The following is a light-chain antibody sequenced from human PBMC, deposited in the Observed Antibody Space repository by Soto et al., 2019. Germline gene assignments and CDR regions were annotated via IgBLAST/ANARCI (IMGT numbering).Light chain of an antibody. CDR1: QSVSSSY. J-gene: IGKJ1*01. Sequence: EIVLTQSPGTLSLSPGERATLSCRASQSVSSSYLAWYQQKPGQAPRLLSYGASSSATFIPGKFSGRGSGTGFTLTIITLEPEDWAWYYCQQYGFSPLSFGQGTPVEVK. CDR2: GAS. V-gene: IGKV3-20*01. CDR3: QQYGFSPLS.